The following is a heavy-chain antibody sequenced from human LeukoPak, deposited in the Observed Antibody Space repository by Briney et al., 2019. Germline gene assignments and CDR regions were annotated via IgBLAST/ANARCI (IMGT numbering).Heavy chain of an antibody. CDR3: ARGGYYYDSSGYWGAFDI. D-gene: IGHD3-22*01. Sequence: PSESLSLTYTVSGGSISSYYWSWIRQPPGKGREWIGYIYCSGSTNYNPSLKSRGSISVDTSKKQFSLKLSYVTAADTPVYYCARGGYYYDSSGYWGAFDIWGQGTMVTVSS. CDR2: IYCSGST. V-gene: IGHV4-59*01. J-gene: IGHJ3*02. CDR1: GGSISSYY.